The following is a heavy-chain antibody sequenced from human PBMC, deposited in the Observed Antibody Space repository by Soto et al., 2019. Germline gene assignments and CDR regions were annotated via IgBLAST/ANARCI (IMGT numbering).Heavy chain of an antibody. D-gene: IGHD3-3*01. V-gene: IGHV1-69*05. CDR2: IIPIFGTA. Sequence: SVKVSCKASGGTFRSYAISWVRQAPVQVLERRGGIIPIFGTANYAQKLQGRVTMTTDTSTSTAYMELRSLRSDDTAVYYCARVVPRNYDFWSGYYGPGWFDPWGQGNLVTVSS. CDR1: GGTFRSYA. J-gene: IGHJ5*02. CDR3: ARVVPRNYDFWSGYYGPGWFDP.